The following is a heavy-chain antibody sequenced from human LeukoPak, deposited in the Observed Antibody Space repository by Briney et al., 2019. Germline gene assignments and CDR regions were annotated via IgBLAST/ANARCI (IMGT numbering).Heavy chain of an antibody. CDR1: GGSISSYY. CDR2: IYDDGST. V-gene: IGHV4-59*01. Sequence: SETLSLTCTVSGGSISSYYWSWIRQSPGKGLEWIGYIYDDGSTRHNPSLKSRVTMSIDMSKNQFSLKLSSVTAADTAVYYCARATYYYHLDVWGQGTTVTVSS. J-gene: IGHJ6*01. CDR3: ARATYYYHLDV.